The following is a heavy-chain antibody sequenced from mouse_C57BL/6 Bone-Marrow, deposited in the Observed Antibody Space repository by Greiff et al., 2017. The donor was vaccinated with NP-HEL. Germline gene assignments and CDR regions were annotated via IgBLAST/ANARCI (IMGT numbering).Heavy chain of an antibody. CDR2: IDPSDSYT. Sequence: QVQLQQPGAELVMPGASVKLSCKASGYTFTSYWMHWVKQRPGQGLEWIGEIDPSDSYTNYNQKFKGKSTLTVDKSSSTAYMQLSSLTSEDSAVYYCARGSPPVVATEYYFDYWGQGTTLTVSS. CDR1: GYTFTSYW. V-gene: IGHV1-69*01. D-gene: IGHD1-1*01. J-gene: IGHJ2*01. CDR3: ARGSPPVVATEYYFDY.